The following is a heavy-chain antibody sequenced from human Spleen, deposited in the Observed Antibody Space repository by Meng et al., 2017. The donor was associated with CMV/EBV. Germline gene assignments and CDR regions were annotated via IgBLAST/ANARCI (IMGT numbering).Heavy chain of an antibody. CDR3: ARSTHTFPFDY. CDR2: INHSGST. D-gene: IGHD3-16*01. CDR1: GGSISSGDYY. V-gene: IGHV4-39*07. Sequence: SETLSLTCTVSGGSISSGDYYWSWIRQPPGKGLEWIGEINHSGSTNYNPSLKSRVTISVDTSKNQFSLKLSSVTAADTAVYYCARSTHTFPFDYWGQGTLVTVSS. J-gene: IGHJ4*02.